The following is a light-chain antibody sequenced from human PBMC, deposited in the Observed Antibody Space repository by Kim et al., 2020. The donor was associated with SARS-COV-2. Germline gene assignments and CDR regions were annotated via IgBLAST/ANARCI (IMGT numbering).Light chain of an antibody. CDR2: GKN. J-gene: IGLJ2*01. V-gene: IGLV3-19*01. CDR3: NSGDRSENVV. CDR1: SLRSYY. Sequence: SSELTQDPAVSVALGQTVRITCQGDSLRSYYATWYQQKPGQAPILVIYGKNNRPSGIPDQFSGSISENTTSLTITGTQGGGGGGFYLNSGDRSENVVFGG.